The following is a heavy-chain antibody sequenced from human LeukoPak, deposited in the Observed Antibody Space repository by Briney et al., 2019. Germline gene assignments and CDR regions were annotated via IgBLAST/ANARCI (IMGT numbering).Heavy chain of an antibody. D-gene: IGHD6-6*01. V-gene: IGHV4-59*12. CDR1: GGSISRYN. CDR2: IYYSGST. Sequence: SETLSLTPTVSGGSISRYNWSWIRQRPGKGLEWIGYIYYSGSTNYNPSLKSRVTISVDTSKTQFSLKLSSVTAADTAVYYCARGGSSLYYFDYWGQGTLVTVSS. CDR3: ARGGSSLYYFDY. J-gene: IGHJ4*02.